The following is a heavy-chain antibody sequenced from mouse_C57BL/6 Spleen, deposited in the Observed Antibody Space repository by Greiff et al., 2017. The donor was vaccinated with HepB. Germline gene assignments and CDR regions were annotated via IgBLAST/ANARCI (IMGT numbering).Heavy chain of an antibody. J-gene: IGHJ3*01. CDR2: INPGSGGT. V-gene: IGHV1-54*01. CDR3: ARSGGTARSAY. Sequence: QVQLQQSGAELVRPGTSVKVSCKASGYAFTNYLIEWVKQRPGQGLEWIGVINPGSGGTNYNEKFKGKATLTADKSSSTAYMQLSSLTSEDSAVYFCARSGGTARSAYWGQGTLVTVSA. D-gene: IGHD3-2*01. CDR1: GYAFTNYL.